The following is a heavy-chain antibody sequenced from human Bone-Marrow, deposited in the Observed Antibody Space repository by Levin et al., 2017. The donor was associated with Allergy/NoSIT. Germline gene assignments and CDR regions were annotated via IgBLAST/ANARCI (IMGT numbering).Heavy chain of an antibody. D-gene: IGHD3-10*01. V-gene: IGHV1-3*01. CDR1: GYSFSSYG. CDR3: ARDDSTTWYGGIDY. Sequence: GESLKISCKASGYSFSSYGLHWVRQAPGQRPEWMGWINAGGGNTEYSQKFQGRVTITRDTSANTAFMELSDLRSEDTAVYYCARDDSTTWYGGIDYWGQGTLVSVSS. CDR2: INAGGGNT. J-gene: IGHJ4*02.